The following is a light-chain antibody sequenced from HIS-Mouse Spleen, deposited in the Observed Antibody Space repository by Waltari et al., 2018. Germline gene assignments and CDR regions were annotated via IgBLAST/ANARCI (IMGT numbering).Light chain of an antibody. J-gene: IGLJ2*01. Sequence: SYELTQPPSVSVSPGQTARITCSGDALPKQYAYWYQQKPGQAPVLVIYKDSERPSGIPDRFSGSSSGTTVTLTISGVQAEDEADYYCQSADSSGTYQDVVFGGGTKLTVL. CDR1: ALPKQY. V-gene: IGLV3-25*03. CDR3: QSADSSGTYQDVV. CDR2: KDS.